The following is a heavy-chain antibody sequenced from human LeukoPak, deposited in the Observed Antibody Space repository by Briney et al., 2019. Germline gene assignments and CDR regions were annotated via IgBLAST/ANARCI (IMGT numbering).Heavy chain of an antibody. J-gene: IGHJ3*02. V-gene: IGHV3-74*01. Sequence: GGSLRLSCAASGFTFSRYWMHWVRQAPGKGLVWVSRISPDGSSAHYEDSVNGRFTISRDNAKNTLYLQMNSLRAEDTAVYYCATLRAVVAFDDFDIWGQGTTVTVSS. CDR1: GFTFSRYW. CDR3: ATLRAVVAFDDFDI. D-gene: IGHD3-22*01. CDR2: ISPDGSSA.